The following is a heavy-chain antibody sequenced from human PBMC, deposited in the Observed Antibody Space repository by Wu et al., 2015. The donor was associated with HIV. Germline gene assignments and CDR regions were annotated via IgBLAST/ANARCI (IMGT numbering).Heavy chain of an antibody. CDR2: INPNSGGT. V-gene: IGHV1-2*02. J-gene: IGHJ6*02. CDR1: GYTFTGYY. CDR3: ARFVSVTTSYYYYGMDV. Sequence: QVQLVQSGAEVKKPGASVKVSCKASGYTFTGYYMHWVRQAPGQGLEWMGWINPNSGGTNYAQKFQGRVTMTRDTSISTAYMELSRLRSDDTAVYYCARFVSVTTSYYYYGMDVWGQGTTVTVSS. D-gene: IGHD4-17*01.